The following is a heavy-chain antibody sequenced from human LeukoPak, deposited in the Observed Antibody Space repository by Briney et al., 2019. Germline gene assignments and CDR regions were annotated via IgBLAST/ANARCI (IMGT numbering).Heavy chain of an antibody. Sequence: PSETLSLTCTVSGGSINSSSYYWAWIRQPPGKGLEWIGNIYYSGSTYYNPPLKSRLTISVDTSKNQFSLKLSSVTAADTAVYYCARARGIVVVVAEDCYFDYWGQGTLVAVSS. CDR1: GGSINSSSYY. J-gene: IGHJ4*02. CDR2: IYYSGST. V-gene: IGHV4-39*01. CDR3: ARARGIVVVVAEDCYFDY. D-gene: IGHD2-15*01.